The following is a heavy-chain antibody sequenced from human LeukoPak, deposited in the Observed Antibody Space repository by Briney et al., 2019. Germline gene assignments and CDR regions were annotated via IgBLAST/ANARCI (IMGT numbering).Heavy chain of an antibody. CDR2: ISYDGSNK. D-gene: IGHD5/OR15-5a*01. CDR1: GFTFSSYG. Sequence: PGRSLRLSCAASGFTFSSYGMHWVRQAPGKGLEWVAVISYDGSNKYYADSVKGRFTISRDNSKNTLYLQMNSLRAEDTAVYYCARGGLNYYYYYMDVWGKGTTVTVSS. CDR3: ARGGLNYYYYYMDV. V-gene: IGHV3-30*03. J-gene: IGHJ6*03.